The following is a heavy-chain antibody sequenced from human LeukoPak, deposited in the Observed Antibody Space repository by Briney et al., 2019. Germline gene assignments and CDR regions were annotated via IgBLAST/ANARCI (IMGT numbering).Heavy chain of an antibody. CDR3: AREGYCSGGSCRRYFQH. D-gene: IGHD2-15*01. J-gene: IGHJ1*01. CDR2: IYSGGST. V-gene: IGHV3-66*02. CDR1: GFTVSSNY. Sequence: GGSLRLSCAASGFTVSSNYMSWVRQAPGKGLEWVSVIYSGGSTYYADSVKGRFTISRDNSKNTLYLQMNSLRAEDTAVYYCAREGYCSGGSCRRYFQHWGQGTLVTVSS.